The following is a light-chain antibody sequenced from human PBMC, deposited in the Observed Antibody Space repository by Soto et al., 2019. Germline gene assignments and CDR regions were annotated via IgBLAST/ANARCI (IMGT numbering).Light chain of an antibody. CDR2: GAS. Sequence: EIVMTQSPATLSVSPGDRVTLSCRASQSVRSNSAWYQQKPGQAPRLLIYGASTRATGIPGRFSGSGYGTEFTLTISSLQSEYVSTYYCQQHGQWPITFGQGTRLEIK. V-gene: IGKV3-15*01. CDR1: QSVRSN. CDR3: QQHGQWPIT. J-gene: IGKJ5*01.